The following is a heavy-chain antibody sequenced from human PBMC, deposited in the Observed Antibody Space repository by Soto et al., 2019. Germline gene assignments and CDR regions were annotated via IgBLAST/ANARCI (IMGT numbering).Heavy chain of an antibody. CDR1: GYTFTNYY. CDR2: INPSGGGT. CDR3: AHSLYHYDNSGHYTYWYFDL. V-gene: IGHV1-46*01. J-gene: IGHJ2*01. Sequence: GASVKVSCKASGYTFTNYYMHWVRQAPGQGLEWMGIINPSGGGTNYAQKFQGRVTMTRDTSTSILYMELSSLRSDDTAVYYCAHSLYHYDNSGHYTYWYFDLWGRGTLVTVSS. D-gene: IGHD3-22*01.